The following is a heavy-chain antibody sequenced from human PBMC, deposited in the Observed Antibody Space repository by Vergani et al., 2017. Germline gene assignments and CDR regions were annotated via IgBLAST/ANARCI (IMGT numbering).Heavy chain of an antibody. CDR1: GGSISGGAYS. V-gene: IGHV4-30-2*01. CDR2: IYQDGST. Sequence: QLQLQESGSRLVKPSQTLSLTCAVSGGSISGGAYSWSWIRQPPGKGLEWIGYIYQDGSTYYKPSLRSRVTISVDRSKNQFSLKLNSVTAADTAVYYCARQLGRPPDHWGQGTLVTVSS. D-gene: IGHD1-14*01. J-gene: IGHJ4*02. CDR3: ARQLGRPPDH.